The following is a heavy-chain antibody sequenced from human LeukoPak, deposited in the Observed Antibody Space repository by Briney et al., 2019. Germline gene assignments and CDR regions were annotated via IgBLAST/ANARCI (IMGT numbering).Heavy chain of an antibody. V-gene: IGHV4-39*01. CDR3: ARRNYYDSSQPFDY. D-gene: IGHD3-22*01. CDR2: IYYSGST. Sequence: PSETLSLTCTVSGGSISSSSYYWGWIRQPPGKGLEWIGSIYYSGSTYYNPSLKSRATISVDTSKNQFSLKLSSVTAADTAVYYCARRNYYDSSQPFDYWGQGTLVTVSS. J-gene: IGHJ4*02. CDR1: GGSISSSSYY.